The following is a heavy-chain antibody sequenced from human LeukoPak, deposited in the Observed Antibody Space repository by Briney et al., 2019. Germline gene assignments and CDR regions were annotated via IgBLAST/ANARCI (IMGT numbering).Heavy chain of an antibody. CDR1: GYTFTSYV. V-gene: IGHV1-8*01. CDR2: ENSNSCNT. D-gene: IGHD5-18*01. Sequence: GAAVTDSCKASGYTFTSYVINGVRQASGKGLAGMGWENSNSCNTGYAQRFQGRVSMTRNTSISTAYMELSSLRSEDTAVYYCAREGDTTELGSYWGQGTLVTVSS. J-gene: IGHJ4*02. CDR3: AREGDTTELGSY.